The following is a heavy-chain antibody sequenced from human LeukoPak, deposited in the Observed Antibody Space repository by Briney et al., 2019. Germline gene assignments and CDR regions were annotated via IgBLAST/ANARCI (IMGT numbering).Heavy chain of an antibody. J-gene: IGHJ6*03. CDR1: GGSFSGYY. Sequence: SETLSLTCAVYGGSFSGYYWSWIRQPPGKGLEWIGEINHSGSTNYNPPLKSRVTISVDTSKNQFSLKLSSVTAADTAVYYCASRGYCSGGGCPGYYYMDVWGKGTTVTISS. V-gene: IGHV4-34*01. CDR3: ASRGYCSGGGCPGYYYMDV. D-gene: IGHD2-15*01. CDR2: INHSGST.